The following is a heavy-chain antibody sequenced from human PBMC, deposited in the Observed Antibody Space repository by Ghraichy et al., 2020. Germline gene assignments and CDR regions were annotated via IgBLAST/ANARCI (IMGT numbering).Heavy chain of an antibody. CDR2: INSDGSST. V-gene: IGHV3-74*01. CDR3: ARGGGGYSYGAYYYYGMDV. D-gene: IGHD5-18*01. Sequence: GGSLRLSCAASGFTFSSYWMHWVRQAPGKGLVWVSRINSDGSSTSYADSVKGRFTISRDNAKNTLYLQMNSLRAEDTAVYYCARGGGGYSYGAYYYYGMDVWGQGTTVTVSS. CDR1: GFTFSSYW. J-gene: IGHJ6*02.